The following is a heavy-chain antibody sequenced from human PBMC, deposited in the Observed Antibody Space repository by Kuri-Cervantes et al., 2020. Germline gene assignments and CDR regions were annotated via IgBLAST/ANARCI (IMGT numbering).Heavy chain of an antibody. V-gene: IGHV3-23*01. Sequence: GGSLRLSCAASGFTSSSYAMSWVRQAPGKGLEWVSAISGSGGSTYYADSVKGRFTISRDNSKNTLYLQMNSLRAEDTAVYYCARSRYCSSTSCYAGRGYYFDYWGQGTLVTVSS. J-gene: IGHJ4*02. CDR1: GFTSSSYA. D-gene: IGHD2-2*01. CDR2: ISGSGGST. CDR3: ARSRYCSSTSCYAGRGYYFDY.